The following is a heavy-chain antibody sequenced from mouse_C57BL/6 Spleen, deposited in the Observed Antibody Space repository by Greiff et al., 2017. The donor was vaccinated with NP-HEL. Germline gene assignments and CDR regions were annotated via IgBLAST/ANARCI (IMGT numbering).Heavy chain of an antibody. J-gene: IGHJ4*01. D-gene: IGHD2-4*01. CDR1: GYTFTSYW. Sequence: QVQLKQPGAELVKPGASVKLSCKASGYTFTSYWMQWVKQRPGQGLEWIGEIDPSDSYTNYNQKFKGKATLTVDTSSSTAYMQLSSLTSEDSAVYYCARRLRRGADYWGQGTSVTVSS. CDR2: IDPSDSYT. V-gene: IGHV1-50*01. CDR3: ARRLRRGADY.